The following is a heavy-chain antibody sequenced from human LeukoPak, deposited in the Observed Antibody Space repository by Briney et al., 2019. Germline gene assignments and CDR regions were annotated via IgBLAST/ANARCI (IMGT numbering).Heavy chain of an antibody. J-gene: IGHJ4*02. CDR1: GFTFSNYA. CDR3: AGQVRGGISDY. Sequence: QPGGSLRLSCAASGFTFSNYAMTWVRQAPGKGLEWVSTISGSGGSTYYADSVKGRFTISRDNSKNTLYLQMNSLRAEDTAVYYCAGQVRGGISDYWGQGTLVTVSS. CDR2: ISGSGGST. D-gene: IGHD3-10*01. V-gene: IGHV3-23*01.